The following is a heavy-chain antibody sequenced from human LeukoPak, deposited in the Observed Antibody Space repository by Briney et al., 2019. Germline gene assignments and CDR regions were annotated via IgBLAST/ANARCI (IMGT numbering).Heavy chain of an antibody. CDR1: GYTFTSYA. D-gene: IGHD6-19*01. CDR3: ARDLMRGGWYGASNY. Sequence: GASVKVSCKASGYTFTSYAMHWVRQAPGQRLEWMGWINAGNGNTKYSQKFQGRVTITRDTSASTAYMELSSLRSEDTAVYYCARDLMRGGWYGASNYWGQGTLVTVSS. J-gene: IGHJ4*02. V-gene: IGHV1-3*01. CDR2: INAGNGNT.